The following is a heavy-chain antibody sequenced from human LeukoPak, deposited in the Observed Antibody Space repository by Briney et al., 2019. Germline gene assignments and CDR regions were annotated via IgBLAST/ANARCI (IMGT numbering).Heavy chain of an antibody. V-gene: IGHV4-30-4*01. Sequence: PSQTLSLTCTVSGGSISSGDYYWSWIRQPPGKGLEWIGYIYYSGSTYYNPSLKSRVTISVDTSKNQFSLKLSSVTAADTAVYYCAREIGFGDLPRDYGMDVWGKGTTVTVSS. CDR2: IYYSGST. D-gene: IGHD3-10*01. CDR3: AREIGFGDLPRDYGMDV. CDR1: GGSISSGDYY. J-gene: IGHJ6*04.